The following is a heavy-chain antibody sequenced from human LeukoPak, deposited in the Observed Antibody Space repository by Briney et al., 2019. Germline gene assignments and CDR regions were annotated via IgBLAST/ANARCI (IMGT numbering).Heavy chain of an antibody. D-gene: IGHD4-17*01. Sequence: PGGSLRLSCAASGFTFSSYAMSWVRQAPGKGLEWVSAISGSGGSTYYADSVKGRFTISRDNSKNTLYLQMNSLRAEDTAVHYCAKALYGDYVGVSIDYWGQGTLVTVSS. CDR3: AKALYGDYVGVSIDY. CDR1: GFTFSSYA. CDR2: ISGSGGST. V-gene: IGHV3-23*01. J-gene: IGHJ4*02.